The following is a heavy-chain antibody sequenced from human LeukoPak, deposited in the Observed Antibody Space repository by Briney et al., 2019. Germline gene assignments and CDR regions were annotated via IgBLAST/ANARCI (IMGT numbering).Heavy chain of an antibody. CDR3: ARAYGSGSSIRTLGY. V-gene: IGHV4-59*01. CDR2: IYYRGST. Sequence: SETLSLTCTVSGDSISSYYWSWIRQPPGKGREWIGYIYYRGSTNYNPSLKSRVTISVDTSKNQFSLKLSSVTAADTAVYYCARAYGSGSSIRTLGYWGQGTLVTVSS. CDR1: GDSISSYY. J-gene: IGHJ4*02. D-gene: IGHD3-10*01.